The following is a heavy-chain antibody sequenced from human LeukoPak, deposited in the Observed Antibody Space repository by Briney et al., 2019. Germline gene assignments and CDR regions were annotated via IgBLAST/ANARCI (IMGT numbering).Heavy chain of an antibody. Sequence: PGGSLRLSCAASGFTFSSHWMSWVRQAPGKGLEWLSYISSSSRTIYYADSVKGRFTISRDSSKNSLYLQMNSLRAEDTAVYYCASHYDFWSGPAGLYYFDYWGQGTLVTVSS. V-gene: IGHV3-48*01. CDR1: GFTFSSHW. J-gene: IGHJ4*02. CDR2: ISSSSRTI. CDR3: ASHYDFWSGPAGLYYFDY. D-gene: IGHD3-3*01.